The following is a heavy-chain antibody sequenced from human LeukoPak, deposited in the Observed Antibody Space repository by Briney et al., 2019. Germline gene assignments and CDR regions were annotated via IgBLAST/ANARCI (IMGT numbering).Heavy chain of an antibody. Sequence: PSQTLSLTCTVSGGSISSGDYYWSWIRQPPGKGLEWIGYIYYSGSTYYNPSLKSRVTISVDTSKNQFSLKPSSVTAADTAVYYCARSYNWNDGFDYWGQGTLVTVSS. CDR2: IYYSGST. J-gene: IGHJ4*02. CDR3: ARSYNWNDGFDY. V-gene: IGHV4-30-4*01. D-gene: IGHD1-20*01. CDR1: GGSISSGDYY.